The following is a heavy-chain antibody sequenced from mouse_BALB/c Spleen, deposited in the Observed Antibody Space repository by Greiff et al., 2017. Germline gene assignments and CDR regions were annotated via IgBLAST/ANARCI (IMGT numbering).Heavy chain of an antibody. CDR2: IDPYYGGT. J-gene: IGHJ4*01. CDR3: VRSGYYGSSYAMDY. D-gene: IGHD1-1*01. CDR1: GYSFTGYN. Sequence: EVKLMESGPELEKPGASVKISCKASGYSFTGYNMNWVKQSNGKSLEWIGNIDPYYGGTSYNQKFKGKATLTVDKSSSTAYMQLKSLTSEDSAVYYCVRSGYYGSSYAMDYWGQGTSVTVSS. V-gene: IGHV1-39*01.